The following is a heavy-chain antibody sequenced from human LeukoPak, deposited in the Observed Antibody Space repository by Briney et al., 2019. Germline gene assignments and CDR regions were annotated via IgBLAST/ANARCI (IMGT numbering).Heavy chain of an antibody. CDR3: AKGLAAAGIFDY. CDR2: ISGSGGST. CDR1: GFTFSSYA. Sequence: GGSLRLSCAASGFTFSSYAMSWVRQAPGKGLEWVSAISGSGGSTYYADSVKGRFTISRDNSKNTLYLQMTSLRAEDTAVYYCAKGLAAAGIFDYWGQGTLVTVSS. J-gene: IGHJ4*02. V-gene: IGHV3-23*01. D-gene: IGHD6-13*01.